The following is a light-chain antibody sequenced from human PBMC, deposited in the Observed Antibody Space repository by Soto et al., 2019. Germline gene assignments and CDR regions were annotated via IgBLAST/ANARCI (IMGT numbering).Light chain of an antibody. CDR3: QSYDSSLSGSV. Sequence: QSVLTQPPSVSGAPGQRVTLSCTGSSSNIGAGYAVHWYQQLPGTAPKLLIYGNNNRPSGVPDRFSGSKSGTSASLAITGLQAEDEADYYCQSYDSSLSGSVFGTGTKVTVL. CDR1: SSNIGAGYA. CDR2: GNN. V-gene: IGLV1-40*01. J-gene: IGLJ1*01.